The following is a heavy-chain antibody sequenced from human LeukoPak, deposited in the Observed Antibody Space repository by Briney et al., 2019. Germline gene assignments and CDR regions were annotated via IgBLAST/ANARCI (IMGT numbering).Heavy chain of an antibody. CDR3: ARRLIVGWAFDI. V-gene: IGHV4-59*01. Sequence: PSETLSLTCTVSGGSISSYYWSWIRQPPGKGLEWIGYIYYSGSTNYNPSLKSRVTISVDTSKNQFSLKPSSVTAADTAVYYCARRLIVGWAFDIWGQGTMVTVSS. D-gene: IGHD2-15*01. CDR2: IYYSGST. J-gene: IGHJ3*02. CDR1: GGSISSYY.